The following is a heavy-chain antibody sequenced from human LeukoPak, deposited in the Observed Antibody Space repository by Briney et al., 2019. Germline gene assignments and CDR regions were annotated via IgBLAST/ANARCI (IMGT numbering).Heavy chain of an antibody. D-gene: IGHD6-25*01. CDR3: ARQAEYYYGMDV. Sequence: ASVKVSCKASGYXFTGHYLHWVRQAPGQGLEWMGWIHSNSGGTNYAQKFQGRVNMTRDTSVSTAYMELNRLSSDDTAVYSCARQAEYYYGMDVWGQGTTVTVSS. J-gene: IGHJ6*02. CDR1: GYXFTGHY. CDR2: IHSNSGGT. V-gene: IGHV1-2*02.